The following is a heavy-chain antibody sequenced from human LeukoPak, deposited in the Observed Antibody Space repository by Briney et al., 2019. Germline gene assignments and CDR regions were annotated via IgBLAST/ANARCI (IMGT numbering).Heavy chain of an antibody. CDR1: GFTFGDYA. CDR3: TRVTYYYDNSGYFHFDS. V-gene: IGHV3-49*04. Sequence: GGSLRLSCTTSGFTFGDYAMSWVRRAPGKGLEWVSFIRRKAHGGTTEYAASVKGRFSSSRDDSKSIAYLQMNSLKTEDTAVYFCTRVTYYYDNSGYFHFDSWGQGSLVTVSS. CDR2: IRRKAHGGTT. J-gene: IGHJ4*02. D-gene: IGHD3-22*01.